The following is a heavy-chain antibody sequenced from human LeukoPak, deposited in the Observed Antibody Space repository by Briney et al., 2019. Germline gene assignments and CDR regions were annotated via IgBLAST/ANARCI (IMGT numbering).Heavy chain of an antibody. V-gene: IGHV3-21*06. D-gene: IGHD2-15*01. CDR3: AREGGYCSGGSCRFFDY. Sequence: PGGSLRLSCAASGFTFSSSSMNWVRQAPGKGLEFVSSISPSSSCIYYADSVKGRFTISRDDAKNSLFLQMNSLRAEDTAVYYCAREGGYCSGGSCRFFDYWGQGTLVTVSS. CDR2: ISPSSSCI. J-gene: IGHJ4*02. CDR1: GFTFSSSS.